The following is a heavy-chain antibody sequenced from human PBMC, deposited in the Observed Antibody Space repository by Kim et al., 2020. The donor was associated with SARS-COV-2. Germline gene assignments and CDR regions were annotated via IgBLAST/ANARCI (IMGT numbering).Heavy chain of an antibody. D-gene: IGHD3-10*01. V-gene: IGHV4-39*01. J-gene: IGHJ6*02. CDR3: ARLDRVLYYGMDV. Sequence: NPSLKSRVTISVDTSKNQFSLKLSSVTAADTAVYYCARLDRVLYYGMDVWGQGTTVTVSS.